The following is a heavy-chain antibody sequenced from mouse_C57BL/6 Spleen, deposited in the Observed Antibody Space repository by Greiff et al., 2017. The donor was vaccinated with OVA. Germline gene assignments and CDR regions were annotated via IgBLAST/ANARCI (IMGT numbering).Heavy chain of an antibody. Sequence: QVQLQQSGAELVRPGASVTLSCKASGYTFTDYEMHWVKQTPVHGLEWIGAIDPETGGTAYNQKFKGKAILTADKSSSTAYMELRSLTSEDSAVYYCTRPLITTSYFDYWGQGTTLTVSS. J-gene: IGHJ2*01. CDR2: IDPETGGT. D-gene: IGHD1-1*01. CDR1: GYTFTDYE. V-gene: IGHV1-15*01. CDR3: TRPLITTSYFDY.